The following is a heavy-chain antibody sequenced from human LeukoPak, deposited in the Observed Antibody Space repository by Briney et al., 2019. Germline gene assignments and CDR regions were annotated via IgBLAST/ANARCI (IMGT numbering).Heavy chain of an antibody. CDR1: GGTFSSYA. Sequence: SVKVSCKASGGTFSSYAISWVRQAPGQGLEWMGGIIPIFGTANYAQKFQGRVTITADESTSTAYMELSSLRSEDTAVYYCARHFTGESGGYYSSGWYKAFDIWGQGTMVTVSS. CDR2: IIPIFGTA. D-gene: IGHD6-19*01. V-gene: IGHV1-69*13. J-gene: IGHJ3*02. CDR3: ARHFTGESGGYYSSGWYKAFDI.